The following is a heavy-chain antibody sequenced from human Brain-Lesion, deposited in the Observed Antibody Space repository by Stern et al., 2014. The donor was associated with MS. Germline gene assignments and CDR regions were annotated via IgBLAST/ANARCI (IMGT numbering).Heavy chain of an antibody. D-gene: IGHD2-15*01. CDR2: PYRGGDT. Sequence: MQLVQSGGGLMQPGGSLRLSCVASGFTVSSTYMRWVRQAPGKGLEWVSVPYRGGDTRYGDSVKGRFTISRDTSKNTLYLQMDSLRADDTAVYYCARYCSGGSCYFHGLDVWGQGTTVTVSS. J-gene: IGHJ6*02. CDR1: GFTVSSTY. V-gene: IGHV3-53*01. CDR3: ARYCSGGSCYFHGLDV.